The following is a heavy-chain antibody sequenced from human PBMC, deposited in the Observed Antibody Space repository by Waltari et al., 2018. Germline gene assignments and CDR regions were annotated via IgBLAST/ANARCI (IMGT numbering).Heavy chain of an antibody. Sequence: EVQLVESGGGLIQPGGSLSLSCAASGFTVSSNYMTWVRQAPGKGLEWVSVIYSGGSTYYADSVKGRFTISRDNSKNTLYLQMNSLRAEDTAVYYCAREGIAVADTYGMDVWGQGTTVTVSS. V-gene: IGHV3-53*01. CDR3: AREGIAVADTYGMDV. D-gene: IGHD6-19*01. CDR1: GFTVSSNY. CDR2: IYSGGST. J-gene: IGHJ6*02.